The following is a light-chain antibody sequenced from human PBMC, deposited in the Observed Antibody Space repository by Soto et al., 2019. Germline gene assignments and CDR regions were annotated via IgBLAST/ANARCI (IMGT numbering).Light chain of an antibody. CDR2: LEGSGSY. CDR1: SGHSSYI. CDR3: EKWDRNTQV. V-gene: IGLV4-60*02. J-gene: IGLJ2*01. Sequence: QPVLTQSSSASASLGSSVKLTCTLSSGHSSYIIAWHQQQPGKAPRYLMKLEGSGSYNKGSGVPDRFSGSSSGADRYLTISNLRFEDEAEYYCEKWDRNTQVFGGGTK.